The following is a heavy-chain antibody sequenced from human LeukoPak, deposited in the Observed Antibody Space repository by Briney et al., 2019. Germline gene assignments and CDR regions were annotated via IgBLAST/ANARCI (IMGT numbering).Heavy chain of an antibody. D-gene: IGHD2-2*01. V-gene: IGHV1-69*13. CDR2: IIPVFGAT. CDR3: ARVPPYCSTTTCYAPFDY. Sequence: ASVTVSCKASGGTFSNFAVSWVRQAPGQGREWMGGIIPVFGATTYAENFQDRVTITADESTGTAYMELSSLKSDDTAVYYCARVPPYCSTTTCYAPFDYWGQGTLVTVSS. CDR1: GGTFSNFA. J-gene: IGHJ4*02.